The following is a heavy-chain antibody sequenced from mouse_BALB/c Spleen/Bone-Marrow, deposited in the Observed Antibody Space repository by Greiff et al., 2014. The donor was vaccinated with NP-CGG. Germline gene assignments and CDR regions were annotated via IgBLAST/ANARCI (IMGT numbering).Heavy chain of an antibody. V-gene: IGHV1S22*01. Sequence: LQQSGSELVRPGAPVKLSCKASGYTFTSYWMHWVKQRPGQGLEWIGNIYPGSGSTNYDEKFKSKATLTVDTSSSTAYMQLSSLTSEDSAVYYCTPRLRYWGQGTTLTVSS. CDR3: TPRLRY. D-gene: IGHD1-2*01. CDR2: IYPGSGST. CDR1: GYTFTSYW. J-gene: IGHJ2*01.